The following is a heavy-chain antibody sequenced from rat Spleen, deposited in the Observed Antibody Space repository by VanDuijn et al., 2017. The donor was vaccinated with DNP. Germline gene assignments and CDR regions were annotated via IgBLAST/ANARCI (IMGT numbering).Heavy chain of an antibody. V-gene: IGHV2-45*01. CDR3: TRDGDYDDTYYPIWFAF. J-gene: IGHJ3*01. D-gene: IGHD1-12*02. CDR1: GFSLTSYN. Sequence: QVQLKESGPGLVQPSQTLSLTCTVAGFSLTSYNVHWVRQPPGKGLEWMGVMWSGGSTDYNSVLKSRLSISRDTSNRQVFLKMNSLQTEDTAIYYCTRDGDYDDTYYPIWFAFWGQGTLVTVSS. CDR2: MWSGGST.